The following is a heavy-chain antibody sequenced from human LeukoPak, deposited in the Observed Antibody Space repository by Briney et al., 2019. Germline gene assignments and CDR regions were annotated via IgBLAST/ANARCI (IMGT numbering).Heavy chain of an antibody. CDR2: ISSSSSYI. V-gene: IGHV3-21*01. CDR1: GFTFSSYS. J-gene: IGHJ4*02. Sequence: GGSLRLSCAASGFTFSSYSMNWVRQAPGKVLEWVSSISSSSSYIYYADSVKGRFTISRDNAKNSLYLQMNSLRAEDTAVYYCARELDDYSNYALDYWGQGTLVTVSS. CDR3: ARELDDYSNYALDY. D-gene: IGHD4-11*01.